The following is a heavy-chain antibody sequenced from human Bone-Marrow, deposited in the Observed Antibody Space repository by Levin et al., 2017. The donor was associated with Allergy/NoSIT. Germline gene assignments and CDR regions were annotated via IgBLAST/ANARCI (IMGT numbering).Heavy chain of an antibody. CDR2: ISSGGTKK. J-gene: IGHJ4*02. CDR1: GFTFSDFD. CDR3: AAKLVV. Sequence: GGSLRLSCAASGFTFSDFDMHWVRQAPGKGLEWVAVISSGGTKKYYADSMKGRFTISRDNSENALYLQMTNLRVEDTAVYYCAAKLVVWGQGTLVSVSS. D-gene: IGHD1-1*01. V-gene: IGHV3-30*03.